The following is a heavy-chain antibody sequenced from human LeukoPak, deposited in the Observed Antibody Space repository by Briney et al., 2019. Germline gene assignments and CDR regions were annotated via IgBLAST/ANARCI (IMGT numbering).Heavy chain of an antibody. D-gene: IGHD2-2*01. CDR3: ARATYCSSTSCSLVFMDV. V-gene: IGHV4-34*01. Sequence: SETLSLTCAVYGGSFSGYYWSWIRRPPGKGLEWIGEINHSGSTNYNPSLKSRVTISADTSKNQFSLKLSSVTAADTAVYYCARATYCSSTSCSLVFMDVWGQGTTVTVSS. CDR1: GGSFSGYY. CDR2: INHSGST. J-gene: IGHJ6*02.